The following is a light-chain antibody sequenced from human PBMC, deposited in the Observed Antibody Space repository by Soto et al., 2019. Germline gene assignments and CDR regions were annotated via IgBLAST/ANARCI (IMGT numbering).Light chain of an antibody. CDR3: QQSYSAPT. CDR2: AAS. J-gene: IGKJ4*01. CDR1: QPINIY. Sequence: DIQMTQSPSSLSASVGARVPITCRTRQPINIYLNWYQHKPGKAPKLLIYAASSLQSGVPSRFSGSGSGADFTLTISSLQPEDFATYYCQQSYSAPTFGGGTKVDIK. V-gene: IGKV1-39*01.